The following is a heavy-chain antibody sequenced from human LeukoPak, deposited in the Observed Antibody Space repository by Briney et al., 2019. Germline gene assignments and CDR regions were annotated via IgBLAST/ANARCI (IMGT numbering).Heavy chain of an antibody. Sequence: SETLSLTCTVSGYSISSGYYWGWIRQPPGKGLEWIGSIYHSGSTYYNPSLKSRVTISVDTSKNQFSLKLSSVTAADTAVYYCARDKIGGYSGYDSNHIDYWGQGTLVTVSS. D-gene: IGHD5-12*01. V-gene: IGHV4-38-2*02. J-gene: IGHJ4*02. CDR3: ARDKIGGYSGYDSNHIDY. CDR1: GYSISSGYY. CDR2: IYHSGST.